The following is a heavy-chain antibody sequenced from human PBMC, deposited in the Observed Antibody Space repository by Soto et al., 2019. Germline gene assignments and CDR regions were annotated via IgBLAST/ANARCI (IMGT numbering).Heavy chain of an antibody. V-gene: IGHV5-51*01. CDR2: IYPGDSDT. CDR1: GYSFTSYW. CDR3: ARHVHIAAAGPSLFDY. J-gene: IGHJ4*02. D-gene: IGHD6-13*01. Sequence: GESLKISCKGSGYSFTSYWIGWVRQMPGKGLEWMGIIYPGDSDTRYSPSFQGQVTISADKSISTAYLQWSSLKASDTAMYYCARHVHIAAAGPSLFDYWGQGTLVTVS.